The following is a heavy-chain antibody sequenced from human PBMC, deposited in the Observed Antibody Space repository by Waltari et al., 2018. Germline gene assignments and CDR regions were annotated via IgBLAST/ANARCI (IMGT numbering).Heavy chain of an antibody. CDR1: GYSFPANY. D-gene: IGHD3-10*01. CDR2: IHPNSGAT. V-gene: IGHV1-2*02. J-gene: IGHJ4*02. Sequence: QVQLVQSGAEVKRPGASVKVSCTASGYSFPANYVHWVRQAPGQGLEWMGWIHPNSGATDYAQQFQGRVTMTLDTSISTLYMELSRLGSDDTAVYYCARAWFNSGFDYWGQGSLVTVSS. CDR3: ARAWFNSGFDY.